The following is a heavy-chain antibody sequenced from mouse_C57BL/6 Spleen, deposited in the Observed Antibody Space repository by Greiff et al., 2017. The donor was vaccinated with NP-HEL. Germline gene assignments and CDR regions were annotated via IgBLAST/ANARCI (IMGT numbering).Heavy chain of an antibody. D-gene: IGHD1-1*01. Sequence: EVKLMESGGGLVKPGGSLKLSCAASGFTFSDYGMHWVRQAPEKGLEWVAYISSGSSTIYYADTVKGRFTISRDNAKNTLFLQMTSLRSEDTAMYYCARFITTVYYYAMDDWGQGTSVTVSS. J-gene: IGHJ4*01. V-gene: IGHV5-17*01. CDR3: ARFITTVYYYAMDD. CDR1: GFTFSDYG. CDR2: ISSGSSTI.